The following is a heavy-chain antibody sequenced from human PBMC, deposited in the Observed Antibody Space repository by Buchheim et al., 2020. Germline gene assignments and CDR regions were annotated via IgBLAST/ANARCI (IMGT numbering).Heavy chain of an antibody. CDR3: ARDQGYGTKSEDSTYWYFDL. CDR1: GFIFNSNA. CDR2: ISYDGTNK. D-gene: IGHD2-8*01. V-gene: IGHV3-30-3*01. Sequence: QMYLMESGGGVVQPGRSLRLSCAASGFIFNSNAIHWVRQAPGKGLEWVAFISYDGTNKYYGDSVKGRFTISRDNSKNTVSLQMNSLKTEDTALYFCARDQGYGTKSEDSTYWYFDLWGRGTL. J-gene: IGHJ2*01.